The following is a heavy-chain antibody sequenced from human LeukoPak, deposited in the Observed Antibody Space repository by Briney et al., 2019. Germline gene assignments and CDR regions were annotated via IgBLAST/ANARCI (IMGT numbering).Heavy chain of an antibody. D-gene: IGHD6-13*01. CDR1: GFTFSDYA. Sequence: PGGSLRLSRTASGFTFSDYAMSWVRQAPGKGLEWVSAISGSGGSTYYADSVKGRFTISRDNSKNTLYLQMNSLRAEDTAVYYCARGMNVAARFDYWGQGTLVTVSS. J-gene: IGHJ4*02. V-gene: IGHV3-23*01. CDR3: ARGMNVAARFDY. CDR2: ISGSGGST.